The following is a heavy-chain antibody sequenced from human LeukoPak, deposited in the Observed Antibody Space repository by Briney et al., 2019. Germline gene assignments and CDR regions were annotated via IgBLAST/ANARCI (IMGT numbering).Heavy chain of an antibody. V-gene: IGHV3-9*01. D-gene: IGHD3-22*01. Sequence: GGSLRLSCAASGFTFDDYAMHWVRQAPGKGLEWVSGISWNSGSIGYADSVKGRFTISRDNAKNSLYLQMNSLRAEDTAVYYCARVQKDYYDSSGYLSYWGQGTLVTVSS. J-gene: IGHJ4*02. CDR3: ARVQKDYYDSSGYLSY. CDR1: GFTFDDYA. CDR2: ISWNSGSI.